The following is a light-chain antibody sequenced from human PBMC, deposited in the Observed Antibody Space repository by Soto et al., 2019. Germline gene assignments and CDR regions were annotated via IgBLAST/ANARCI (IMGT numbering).Light chain of an antibody. Sequence: EIVLTQSPATLSLSPGERATLSCRASQSVSSYLAWYQQRPGQAPRLLIYDAPNRATGIPARFSGSGSGTDFTLTISSLEPEDFAVYYCQQYNNWRLTFGGGTKV. J-gene: IGKJ4*01. CDR1: QSVSSY. CDR3: QQYNNWRLT. V-gene: IGKV3-11*01. CDR2: DAP.